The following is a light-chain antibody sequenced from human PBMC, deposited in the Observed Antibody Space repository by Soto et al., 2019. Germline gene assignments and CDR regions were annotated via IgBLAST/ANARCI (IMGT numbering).Light chain of an antibody. V-gene: IGLV1-40*01. CDR1: SSNIGAGYD. CDR2: GNS. J-gene: IGLJ2*01. CDR3: QSYDSRMSVV. Sequence: QSVLTQPPSVSGAPGQRVTISCTGSSSNIGAGYDVHWYQQLPATAPNFLIYGNSNRPSGVPDRSSGSTAGTSASLAITGLQADDEDYYCDQSYDSRMSVVFGGGTKVTVL.